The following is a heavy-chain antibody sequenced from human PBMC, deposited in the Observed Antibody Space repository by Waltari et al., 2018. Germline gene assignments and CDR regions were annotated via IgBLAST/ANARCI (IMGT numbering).Heavy chain of an antibody. V-gene: IGHV4-4*02. CDR1: GDSMSGIDW. J-gene: IGHJ4*02. D-gene: IGHD2-15*01. Sequence: QVQLQESGPGLVKPSGTLSLTCAVSGDSMSGIDWWNWVGQPPGKGLEWIGQVHRSGRTHYNPSLESRVTVSIETSNKQFSLILTSATAADTAVYYCARDRGRGLYLDSWGQGTLVTVSP. CDR3: ARDRGRGLYLDS. CDR2: VHRSGRT.